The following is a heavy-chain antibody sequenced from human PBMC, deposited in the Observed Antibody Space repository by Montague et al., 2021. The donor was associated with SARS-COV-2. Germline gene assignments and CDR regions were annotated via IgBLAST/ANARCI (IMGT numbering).Heavy chain of an antibody. D-gene: IGHD1-1*01. Sequence: SETLSLTCEVSGDSISSYYWSWIRQSPGKGLEWIGYVHYTGSTKYTPSLKTRVTLSLDMPKNHFSLKLRSVTAADTAIYYCARAQNTCFIANCVNYFEVWGLGALVTVSS. CDR3: ARAQNTCFIANCVNYFEV. CDR1: GDSISSYY. CDR2: VHYTGST. V-gene: IGHV4-59*01. J-gene: IGHJ4*02.